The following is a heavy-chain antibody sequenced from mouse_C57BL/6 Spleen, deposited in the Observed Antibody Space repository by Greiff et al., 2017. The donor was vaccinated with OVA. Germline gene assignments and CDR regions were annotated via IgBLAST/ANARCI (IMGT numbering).Heavy chain of an antibody. CDR1: GYTFTSYW. CDR2: IDPSDSYT. CDR3: ARSPTTVVGAREFDY. V-gene: IGHV1-59*01. J-gene: IGHJ2*01. D-gene: IGHD1-1*01. Sequence: QVQLQQSGAELVRPGTSVKLSCKASGYTFTSYWMHWVKQRPGQGLEWIGVIDPSDSYTNYNQKFKGKATLTVDTSSSTAYMQLSSLTSEDSAVYYCARSPTTVVGAREFDYWGQGTTLTVSS.